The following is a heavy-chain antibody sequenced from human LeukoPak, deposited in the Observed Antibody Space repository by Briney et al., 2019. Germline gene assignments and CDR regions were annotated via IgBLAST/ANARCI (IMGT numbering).Heavy chain of an antibody. CDR3: AREDYYDSSGYDY. Sequence: PSETLSLTCTVSGGSISSYYWSWIRQPPGKGLGWIGYIYYSGSTNYNPSLKSRVTISVDTSKNQFSLKLSSVTAADTAVYYCAREDYYDSSGYDYWGQGTLVTVSS. D-gene: IGHD3-22*01. V-gene: IGHV4-59*01. CDR2: IYYSGST. J-gene: IGHJ4*02. CDR1: GGSISSYY.